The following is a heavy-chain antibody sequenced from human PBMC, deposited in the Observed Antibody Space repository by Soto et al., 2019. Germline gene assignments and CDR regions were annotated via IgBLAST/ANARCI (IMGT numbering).Heavy chain of an antibody. D-gene: IGHD4-17*01. Sequence: QVQLVQSGAEVKKPGSSVKVSCKASGGTFTTSAISWVRQAPGQGLEWMGGIIPIFSTADYAQKFQGRVTITADESTTTAYKELSSLRSEDTAVYYCAIDRPRENYGGNYYYEMDVWGQGTTVTVS. J-gene: IGHJ6*02. CDR2: IIPIFSTA. CDR1: GGTFTTSA. CDR3: AIDRPRENYGGNYYYEMDV. V-gene: IGHV1-69*12.